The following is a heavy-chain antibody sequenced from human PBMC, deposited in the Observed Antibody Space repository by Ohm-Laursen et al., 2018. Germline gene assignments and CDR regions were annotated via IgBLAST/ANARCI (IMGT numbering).Heavy chain of an antibody. J-gene: IGHJ4*02. V-gene: IGHV4-39*01. D-gene: IGHD3-22*01. CDR2: MYYSGST. CDR3: ARHAHDSSGYYYIY. Sequence: GTLSLTCTVSGGSISDSSYYWGWIRQPPGKGLERIGSMYYSGSTYYNPSLKSRVALSADTSKSQFSLKLSSVTAADTAVYYCARHAHDSSGYYYIYWGQGTLVSVSS. CDR1: GGSISDSSYY.